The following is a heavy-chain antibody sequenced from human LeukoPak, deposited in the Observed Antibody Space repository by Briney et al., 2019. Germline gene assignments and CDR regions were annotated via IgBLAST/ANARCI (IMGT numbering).Heavy chain of an antibody. Sequence: SETLSLTCTVSGGSISSGGYYWSWIRQPPGQGLECIGSIYYSGSPYYNPPLKSRVSISVDTSQNQFSLRLSSVTAADTAVYYCATWRTAKTGFDYWGQGTLVTVSS. CDR1: GGSISSGGYY. CDR3: ATWRTAKTGFDY. CDR2: IYYSGSP. V-gene: IGHV4-39*01. D-gene: IGHD1-1*01. J-gene: IGHJ4*02.